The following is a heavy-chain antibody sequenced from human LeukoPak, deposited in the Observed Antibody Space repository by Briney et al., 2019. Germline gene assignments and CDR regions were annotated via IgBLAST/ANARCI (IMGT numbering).Heavy chain of an antibody. D-gene: IGHD3-10*01. CDR3: AAFGVGFFDY. CDR2: IKYNGKNK. V-gene: IGHV3-30*02. CDR1: GFTFSSYD. Sequence: PGGSLRPSCPAPGFTFSSYDMDWVRQVPGKGLGGVALIKYNGKNKFYADFLKGRLTISKDNPKNPLYLQMDSLVVEDTAVYFFAAFGVGFFDYSGQGTPVTVSS. J-gene: IGHJ4*02.